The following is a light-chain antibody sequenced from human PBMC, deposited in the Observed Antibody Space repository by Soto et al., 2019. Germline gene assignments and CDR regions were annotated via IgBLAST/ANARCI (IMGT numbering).Light chain of an antibody. Sequence: DIQMTQSPSSLSVSVGDRVTITCRASQSITNYLNWYQQKPGKAPKLLVYAASSLQSGVPSRFSVYGSGTDFTLTISSLQPEDFATYYCQQSDTYPYTFGQGTKLEIK. J-gene: IGKJ2*01. CDR3: QQSDTYPYT. CDR1: QSITNY. CDR2: AAS. V-gene: IGKV1-39*01.